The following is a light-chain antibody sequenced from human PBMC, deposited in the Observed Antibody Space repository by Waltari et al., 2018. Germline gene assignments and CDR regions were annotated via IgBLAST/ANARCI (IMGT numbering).Light chain of an antibody. CDR3: QQRYSTPPWT. J-gene: IGKJ1*01. CDR1: QRISTY. CDR2: TAS. Sequence: DIQMTQSPSSLSASVGDRVTITCRASQRISTYLNWYQQKPGKAPKLLIYTASSLQSGVLSRFSGSGSGTDVTRTIISRQQEDVATYYYQQRYSTPPWTFGQGTKVEIK. V-gene: IGKV1-39*01.